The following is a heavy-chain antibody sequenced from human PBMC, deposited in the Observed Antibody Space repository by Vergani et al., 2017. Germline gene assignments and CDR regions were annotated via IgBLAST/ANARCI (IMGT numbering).Heavy chain of an antibody. J-gene: IGHJ4*02. Sequence: QVQLVQFGAEVKKPGASVRVSCKASGITFTSYHIHWVRQAPGQGLDLLGRIDPNSVYTRYSQRFQDRVTITRDTSINTAYMETTRLRPDDTAIYYCAGVIVGCSRTNCFADHWGQGTLVTVSS. CDR1: GITFTSYH. CDR3: AGVIVGCSRTNCFADH. V-gene: IGHV1-2*06. CDR2: IDPNSVYT. D-gene: IGHD2-2*01.